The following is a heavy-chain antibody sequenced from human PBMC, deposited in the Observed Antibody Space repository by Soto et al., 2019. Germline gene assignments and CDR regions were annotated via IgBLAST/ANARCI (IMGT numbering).Heavy chain of an antibody. J-gene: IGHJ5*02. D-gene: IGHD3-22*01. Sequence: PSETLSLTCIVSGGSISSYYWSWIRQPPGKGLEWIGYIYYESTNYNPSLKSRVIISVDTSRNQFSLRLSSVTAADTAVYYCARAYYDTSGYSLDPWGQGTLVT. CDR1: GGSISSYY. CDR2: IYYEST. CDR3: ARAYYDTSGYSLDP. V-gene: IGHV4-59*01.